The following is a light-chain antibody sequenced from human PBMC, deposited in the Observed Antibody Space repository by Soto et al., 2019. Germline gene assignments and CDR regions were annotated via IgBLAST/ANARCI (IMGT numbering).Light chain of an antibody. CDR1: QSISDS. Sequence: MAPSPYTLCAYVEDRVSITCRASQSISDSLAWYKQKPGKAPKLMIFDASSLESGVPSRFSGSGSGTEFTLTISSLKPDDFETYYCQQYNSYSKTFGQGTKVDIK. CDR2: DAS. J-gene: IGKJ1*01. V-gene: IGKV1-5*01. CDR3: QQYNSYSKT.